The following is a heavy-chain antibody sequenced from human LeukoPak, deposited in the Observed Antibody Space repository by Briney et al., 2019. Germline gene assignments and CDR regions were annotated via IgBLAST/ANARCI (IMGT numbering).Heavy chain of an antibody. CDR1: GFTFSSYW. D-gene: IGHD3-10*01. CDR3: ARPRSSYYYGSGSYYNY. Sequence: GGSLRLSCAASGFTFSSYWMHWVRQAPGKGLEWVAVISYDGSNKYYTDSVKGRFTISRDNSKNTLYLQMNSLRAEDTAVYYCARPRSSYYYGSGSYYNYWGQGTLVTVSS. V-gene: IGHV3-30*03. CDR2: ISYDGSNK. J-gene: IGHJ4*02.